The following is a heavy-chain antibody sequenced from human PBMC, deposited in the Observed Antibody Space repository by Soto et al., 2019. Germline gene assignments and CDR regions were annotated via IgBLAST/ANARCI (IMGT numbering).Heavy chain of an antibody. J-gene: IGHJ3*01. CDR1: GGTFRNLA. Sequence: QVQLVQSGAEVKKPGSSVKVSCKASGGTFRNLAINWVRQAPGQGLEWMGGFIPIIGGGINAQKFQGRVTITSDESTSTAYRELSSLTTEDTAMYFGARRSVSHSNAFEFWGQGTMGTVSS. V-gene: IGHV1-69*01. D-gene: IGHD6-19*01. CDR2: FIPIIGGG. CDR3: ARRSVSHSNAFEF.